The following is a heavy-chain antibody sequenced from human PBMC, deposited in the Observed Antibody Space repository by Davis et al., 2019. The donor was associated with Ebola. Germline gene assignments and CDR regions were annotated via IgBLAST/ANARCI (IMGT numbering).Heavy chain of an antibody. CDR3: ARQGCGGDCYSDSYYYYGMDV. J-gene: IGHJ6*02. CDR1: GFTFSSYE. D-gene: IGHD2-21*02. CDR2: ISSSGSTI. V-gene: IGHV3-48*03. Sequence: GESLKISCAASGFTFSSYEMNWVRQAPGKGLEWVSYISSSGSTIYYADSAKGRFTISRDNAKNSLYLQMNSLRAEDTAVYYCARQGCGGDCYSDSYYYYGMDVWGQGTTVTVSS.